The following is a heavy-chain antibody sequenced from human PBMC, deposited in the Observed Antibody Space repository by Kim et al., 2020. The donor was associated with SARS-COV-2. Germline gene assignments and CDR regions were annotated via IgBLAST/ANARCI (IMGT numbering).Heavy chain of an antibody. CDR1: GFTFSSYG. J-gene: IGHJ6*02. CDR3: AKDEAWDYYDSSGYYYVLRPSYYYYYGMDV. D-gene: IGHD3-22*01. V-gene: IGHV3-33*06. Sequence: GGSLRLSCAASGFTFSSYGMHWVRQAPGKGLEWVAVIWYDGSNKYYVDSVKGRFTISRDNSKNTLYLQMNSLRAEDTAVYYCAKDEAWDYYDSSGYYYVLRPSYYYYYGMDVWGQGTTVTVSS. CDR2: IWYDGSNK.